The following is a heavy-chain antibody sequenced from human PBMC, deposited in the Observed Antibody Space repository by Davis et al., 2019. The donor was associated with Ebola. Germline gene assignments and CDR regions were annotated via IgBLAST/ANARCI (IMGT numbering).Heavy chain of an antibody. V-gene: IGHV1-2*02. Sequence: ASVKVSCKASGYTFTGYYMHWVRQAPGQGLEWMGWINPNSGGTNYAQKFQGRVTITADESTSTAYMELSSLRSEDTAVYYCAISWEQLAYFDYWGQGTLVTVSS. CDR2: INPNSGGT. D-gene: IGHD6-6*01. CDR1: GYTFTGYY. J-gene: IGHJ4*02. CDR3: AISWEQLAYFDY.